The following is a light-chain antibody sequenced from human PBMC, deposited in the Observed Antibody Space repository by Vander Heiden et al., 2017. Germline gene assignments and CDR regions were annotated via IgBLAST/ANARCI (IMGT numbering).Light chain of an antibody. CDR2: AAS. CDR3: QQLNSYPYT. CDR1: QGISSY. J-gene: IGKJ2*01. V-gene: IGKV1-9*01. Sequence: DIQVTQFPSFLAASFGDRITTTCRASQGISSYLAWYQQKPGKAPKLLIYAASTLQSGVPSRFSGSGSGTEFTLTISSLQPEDFATYYCQQLNSYPYTFGQGTKLEIK.